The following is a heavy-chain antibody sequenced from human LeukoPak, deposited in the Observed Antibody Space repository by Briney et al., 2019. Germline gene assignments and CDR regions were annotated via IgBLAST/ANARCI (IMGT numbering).Heavy chain of an antibody. J-gene: IGHJ4*02. CDR2: ISYDGRNQ. Sequence: GGSLRLSCAASGFSFTTYGMHWVRQAPLKGLEWLAAISYDGRNQNYADSVKGRFTIFRDNSQNTLYLQMNSLRAEDTAPYYCVKDRTINGRSSPFDSWGQGTLVTVSS. CDR1: GFSFTTYG. D-gene: IGHD1-26*01. V-gene: IGHV3-30*18. CDR3: VKDRTINGRSSPFDS.